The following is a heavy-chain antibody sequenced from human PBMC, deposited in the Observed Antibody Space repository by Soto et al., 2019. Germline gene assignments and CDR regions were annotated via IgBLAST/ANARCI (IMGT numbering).Heavy chain of an antibody. V-gene: IGHV6-1*01. CDR2: TYYRSRWYN. CDR1: GDSVSTDPAA. J-gene: IGHJ3*02. D-gene: IGHD4-17*01. Sequence: SQTLSLTCAISGDSVSTDPAAWNWIRQSPSRGLEWLGRTYYRSRWYNDYSVSVKSRITINPDTSKNQFSLQLNSVTPEDTAVYYCAKDTDGDLNAFDIWGQGTMVTVSS. CDR3: AKDTDGDLNAFDI.